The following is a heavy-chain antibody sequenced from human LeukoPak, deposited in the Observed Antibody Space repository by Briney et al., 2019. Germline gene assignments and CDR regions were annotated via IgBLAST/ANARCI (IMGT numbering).Heavy chain of an antibody. CDR2: IIPIFGTA. CDR3: ATSTEAAAGHDY. CDR1: GGTFSSYA. D-gene: IGHD6-13*01. V-gene: IGHV1-69*13. Sequence: SVKVSCKASGGTFSSYAISWVRQAPGQGLEWMGGIIPIFGTANYAQKFQGRVTITADESTSTAYMELSSLRSEDTAVYYCATSTEAAAGHDYWGQGTLVTVSS. J-gene: IGHJ4*02.